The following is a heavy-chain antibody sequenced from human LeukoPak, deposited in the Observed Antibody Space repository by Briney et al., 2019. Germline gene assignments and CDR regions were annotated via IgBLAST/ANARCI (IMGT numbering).Heavy chain of an antibody. CDR2: INPNSGGT. J-gene: IGHJ5*02. Sequence: ASVKVSCKASGYTFTGYYMHWVRQAPGQGPEWMGWINPNSGGTNYAQKFQGRVTMTRDTSISTAYMELSRLRSDDTAVYYCARDRVDIVVVVAANNWFGPWGQGTLVTVSS. V-gene: IGHV1-2*02. CDR3: ARDRVDIVVVVAANNWFGP. D-gene: IGHD2-15*01. CDR1: GYTFTGYY.